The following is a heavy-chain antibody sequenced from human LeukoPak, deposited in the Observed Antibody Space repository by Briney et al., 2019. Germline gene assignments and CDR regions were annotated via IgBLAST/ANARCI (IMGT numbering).Heavy chain of an antibody. Sequence: KPSETLSLTCTVSGGSISSYYWSWIRQPPGKGLEWIGYIYYSGSTNYNPSLKSRVTISVDTSKNQFSLKLSSVTAADTAVYYCARAREYYDSSGYYWVSVAFDIWGQGTMVTVSS. CDR3: ARAREYYDSSGYYWVSVAFDI. CDR1: GGSISSYY. V-gene: IGHV4-59*01. J-gene: IGHJ3*02. CDR2: IYYSGST. D-gene: IGHD3-22*01.